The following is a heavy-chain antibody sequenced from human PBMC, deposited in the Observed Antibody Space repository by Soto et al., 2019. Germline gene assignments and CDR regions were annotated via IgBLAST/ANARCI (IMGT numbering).Heavy chain of an antibody. D-gene: IGHD5-12*01. Sequence: QVQLQESGPGLVKPSETLSLTCTVSGGSINNYYWSWIRQPPGKGLEWIGYIYYSGGTNYNPSLKSRVTPSVDPSNSQFSLKLSSVTAADTAVYYCARRYSGYDDAFDIWGQGTMVTVSS. V-gene: IGHV4-59*01. J-gene: IGHJ3*02. CDR2: IYYSGGT. CDR1: GGSINNYY. CDR3: ARRYSGYDDAFDI.